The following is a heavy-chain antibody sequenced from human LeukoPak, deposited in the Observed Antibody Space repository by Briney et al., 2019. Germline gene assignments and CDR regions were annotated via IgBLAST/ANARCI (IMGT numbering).Heavy chain of an antibody. CDR1: GYSISSGYY. V-gene: IGHV4-38-2*01. CDR2: IYHSGST. CDR3: ARQVGYCSSTSCYTFDY. D-gene: IGHD2-2*02. J-gene: IGHJ4*02. Sequence: PSETLSLTCAVSGYSISSGYYWGWIRQPPGKGLEGIGSIYHSGSTYYNPSLKSRVTISVDTSKNQFPLKLSSVTAADTAVYYCARQVGYCSSTSCYTFDYWGQGTLDTVSS.